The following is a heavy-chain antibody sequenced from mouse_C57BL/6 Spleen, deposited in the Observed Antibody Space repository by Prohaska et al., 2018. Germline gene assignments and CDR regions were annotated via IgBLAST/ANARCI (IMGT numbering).Heavy chain of an antibody. V-gene: IGHV1-52*01. Sequence: QVQLQQPGAELVRPGSSVKLSCKASGYTFTSYWMHWVKQRPIQGLEWIGNIDPSDSETHYNQKFKDKATLTVDKSSSTAYMQLSSLTSEDSAVYYCARGGGSSAYYYAMDYWGQGTSVTVSS. D-gene: IGHD1-1*01. CDR3: ARGGGSSAYYYAMDY. CDR2: IDPSDSET. CDR1: GYTFTSYW. J-gene: IGHJ4*01.